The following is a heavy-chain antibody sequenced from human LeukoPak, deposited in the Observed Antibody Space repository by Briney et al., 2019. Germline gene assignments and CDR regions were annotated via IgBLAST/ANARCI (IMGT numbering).Heavy chain of an antibody. CDR3: ARNPWELPMFFDY. CDR1: GYTFTGYY. V-gene: IGHV1-2*02. D-gene: IGHD1-26*01. Sequence: ASVKVSCKASGYTFTGYYMHWVRQAPGQGLEWMGWINPNSGGTNYAQKFQGRVTMTRDTSISTAYMELSRLRSDDTAVYYCARNPWELPMFFDYWGQGTLVTVSS. J-gene: IGHJ4*02. CDR2: INPNSGGT.